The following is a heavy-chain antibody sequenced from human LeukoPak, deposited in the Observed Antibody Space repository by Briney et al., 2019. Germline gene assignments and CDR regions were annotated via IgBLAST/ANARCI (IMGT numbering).Heavy chain of an antibody. CDR1: GGSISSYY. Sequence: PSETLSLTCTVSGGSISSYYWSWIRQPPGKGLEWIGYIHYSGSTNYNPSLKSRVTISVDTSKNQFSLKLSSVTAADTGVYYCARGYCSGGSCYSYYYYDYMDVWGKGTTVTVSS. J-gene: IGHJ6*03. D-gene: IGHD2-15*01. V-gene: IGHV4-59*12. CDR3: ARGYCSGGSCYSYYYYDYMDV. CDR2: IHYSGST.